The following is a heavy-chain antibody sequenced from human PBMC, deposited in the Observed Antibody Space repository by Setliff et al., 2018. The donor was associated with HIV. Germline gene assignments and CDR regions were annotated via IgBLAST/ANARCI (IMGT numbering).Heavy chain of an antibody. J-gene: IGHJ3*02. D-gene: IGHD3-9*01. V-gene: IGHV1-24*01. CDR1: GYSLTELS. CDR2: FDPEDDET. Sequence: ASVKVSCKVSGYSLTELSIHWVRQAPGEGLEWMGGFDPEDDETVYAEKFQGRVTMTEDTSTDTAYMALSSLRSEDTAMCYCATSGFYDILTGPTPGVFDIWGQGTMVTVSS. CDR3: ATSGFYDILTGPTPGVFDI.